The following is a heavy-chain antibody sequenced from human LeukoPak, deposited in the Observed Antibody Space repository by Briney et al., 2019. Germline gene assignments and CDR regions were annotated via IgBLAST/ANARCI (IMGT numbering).Heavy chain of an antibody. CDR3: ATSSGYCGGDCYEAFDI. V-gene: IGHV4-30-4*07. J-gene: IGHJ3*02. CDR2: IYYSGST. Sequence: PSETLSLTCAVSGGSISSGGYSWSWIRQPPGKGLEWIGYIYYSGSTYYNPSLKSRVTISVDTSKNQFSLKLSSVTAADTAVYYCATSSGYCGGDCYEAFDIWGQGTMVTVSS. CDR1: GGSISSGGYS. D-gene: IGHD2-21*02.